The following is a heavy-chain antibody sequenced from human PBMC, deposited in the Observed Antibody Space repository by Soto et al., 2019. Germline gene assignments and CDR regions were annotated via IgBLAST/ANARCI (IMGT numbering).Heavy chain of an antibody. CDR3: ARAYYYGSGAKIGWFDP. CDR1: GFTFSSYG. D-gene: IGHD3-10*01. Sequence: QVQLLESGGGVVQPGRSLRLSCAASGFTFSSYGMHWVRQAPGKGLDWVAVIWYDGSNKYYADSVKGRFTISRDNSKNTLYLQMDSLRAEDTAGYYGARAYYYGSGAKIGWFDPWGQGTLVTVSS. CDR2: IWYDGSNK. J-gene: IGHJ5*02. V-gene: IGHV3-33*01.